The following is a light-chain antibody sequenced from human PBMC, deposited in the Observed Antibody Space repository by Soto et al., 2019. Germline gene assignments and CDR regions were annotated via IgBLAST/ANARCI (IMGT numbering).Light chain of an antibody. CDR2: GAS. Sequence: EKVMTQSPAILSVSPGERATLSCRASQSISSDLAWYQQKPGQAPRLLIYGASTGATGFPARFSGSGSGTEFTLTISSLQSEDFAVYYCQQYNNWPYTFGQGTKLEIK. J-gene: IGKJ2*01. CDR1: QSISSD. CDR3: QQYNNWPYT. V-gene: IGKV3-15*01.